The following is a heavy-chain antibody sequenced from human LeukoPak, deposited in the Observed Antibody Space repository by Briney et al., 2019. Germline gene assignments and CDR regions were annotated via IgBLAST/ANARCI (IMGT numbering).Heavy chain of an antibody. CDR3: ARASDYSSGWYGY. J-gene: IGHJ4*02. Sequence: GGSLRLSCAASGFTFSSYSMNWVRQAPGKGLEWVSYISSSSSTIYYADSVKGRFTISRDNAKNSLYLQMNSLRAEDTAIYYCARASDYSSGWYGYWGQGTLVTVSS. CDR2: ISSSSSTI. D-gene: IGHD6-19*01. CDR1: GFTFSSYS. V-gene: IGHV3-48*01.